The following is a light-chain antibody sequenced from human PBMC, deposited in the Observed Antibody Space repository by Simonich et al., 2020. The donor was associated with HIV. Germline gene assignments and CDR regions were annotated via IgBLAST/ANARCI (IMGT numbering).Light chain of an antibody. CDR2: AAS. V-gene: IGKV1-39*01. J-gene: IGKJ2*01. CDR1: QSISSY. Sequence: DIQMTQSPSSLSASVGDRVTITCRASQSISSYLNWYQQKPGKAPKLLIYAASSLQSGVPSRFSGSGSGTDFTLTISSLQPEDFATYYCQQYYSAPTFGQGTKLEIK. CDR3: QQYYSAPT.